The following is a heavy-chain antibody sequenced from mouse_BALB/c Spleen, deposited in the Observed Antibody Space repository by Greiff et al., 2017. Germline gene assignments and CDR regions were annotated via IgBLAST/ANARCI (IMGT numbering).Heavy chain of an antibody. V-gene: IGHV1S81*02. CDR2: INPSNGGT. CDR3: TREAYYGSTGAMDY. J-gene: IGHJ4*01. Sequence: QVQLQQSGAELVKPGASVKLSCKASGYTFTSYYMYWVKQRPGQGLEWIGEINPSNGGTNFNEKFKSKATLTVDKSSSTAYMQLSSLTSEDSAVYYCTREAYYGSTGAMDYWGQGTSVTVSS. D-gene: IGHD2-9*01. CDR1: GYTFTSYY.